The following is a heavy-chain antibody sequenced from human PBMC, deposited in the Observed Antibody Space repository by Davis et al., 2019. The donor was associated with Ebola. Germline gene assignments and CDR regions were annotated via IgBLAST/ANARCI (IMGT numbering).Heavy chain of an antibody. Sequence: ASVKVSCKASGGTFSSYAISWVRQTPGQGLEWMGWISAYNGNTNYAQKLQGRVTMTTDTSTSTAYMELRSLRSDDTAVYYCARDREMAVAGTGGYWGQGTLVTVSS. CDR2: ISAYNGNT. D-gene: IGHD6-19*01. CDR3: ARDREMAVAGTGGY. J-gene: IGHJ4*02. CDR1: GGTFSSYA. V-gene: IGHV1-18*01.